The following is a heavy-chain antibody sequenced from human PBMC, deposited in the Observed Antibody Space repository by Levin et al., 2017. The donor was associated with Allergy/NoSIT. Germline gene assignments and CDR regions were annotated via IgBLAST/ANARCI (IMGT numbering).Heavy chain of an antibody. CDR1: GYSFTSYW. V-gene: IGHV5-51*01. D-gene: IGHD5-24*01. CDR2: IYPGDSDT. Sequence: ASVKVSCKGSGYSFTSYWIGWVRQMPGKGLEWMGIIYPGDSDTRYSPSFQGQVTISADKSISTAYLQWSSLKASDTAMYYCARQDGDMVWFDPWGQGTLVTVSS. CDR3: ARQDGDMVWFDP. J-gene: IGHJ5*02.